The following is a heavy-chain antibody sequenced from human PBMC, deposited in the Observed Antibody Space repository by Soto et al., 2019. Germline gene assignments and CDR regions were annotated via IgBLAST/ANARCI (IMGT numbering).Heavy chain of an antibody. CDR2: VSAHNGNT. Sequence: QVHLVQSGAEVKKPGASVKVSCKASGYTFTSYGITWVRQAPGQGLEWMGWVSAHNGNTDYAQKLQGRVIVSRDTSTSTAYMELRSMRSDDMAVSSWARGRYGDYWGQGALVTVSS. J-gene: IGHJ4*02. CDR3: ARGRYGDY. D-gene: IGHD1-1*01. V-gene: IGHV1-18*03. CDR1: GYTFTSYG.